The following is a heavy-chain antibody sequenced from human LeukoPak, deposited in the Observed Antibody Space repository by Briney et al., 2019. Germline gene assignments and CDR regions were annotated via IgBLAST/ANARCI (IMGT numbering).Heavy chain of an antibody. CDR3: ARGHAPTRNFDL. Sequence: SETLSLTCTVSGGSISSGGYYWSWIRQHPGKGLEWIGYIYYSGSTYYNPSLKSRVTISVDTSKKQFSLKLSSVTAADTAVYFVARGHAPTRNFDLWGRATLATVS. D-gene: IGHD1-1*01. V-gene: IGHV4-31*03. CDR1: GGSISSGGYY. J-gene: IGHJ2*01. CDR2: IYYSGST.